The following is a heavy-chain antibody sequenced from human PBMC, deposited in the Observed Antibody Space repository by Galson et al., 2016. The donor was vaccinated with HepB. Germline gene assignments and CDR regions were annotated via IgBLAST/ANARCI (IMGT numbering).Heavy chain of an antibody. CDR1: GFSFSGSG. V-gene: IGHV3-23*01. J-gene: IGHJ6*04. Sequence: SLRLSCAATGFSFSGSGLHWVRQASGRGLEVVSSISRSGDSRDYADCVKGRFTISRDNSKNTLSLQMNSLRAEDTAVYYCVQGSTAPAVWGKGTTVTVSS. CDR2: ISRSGDSR. CDR3: VQGSTAPAV. D-gene: IGHD1-26*01.